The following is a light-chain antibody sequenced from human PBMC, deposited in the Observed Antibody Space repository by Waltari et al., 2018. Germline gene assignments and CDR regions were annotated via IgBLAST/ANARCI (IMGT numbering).Light chain of an antibody. J-gene: IGKJ3*01. CDR2: PAS. V-gene: IGKV1-9*01. CDR3: QDLHDYPV. CDR1: HDINSH. Sequence: QLTQSPSSLSASVGDRVTISCRASHDINSHLAWYQQKPGKAPTLLIYPASTLESGVPSRFSGSGSGTEFTLTITSLQPEDFATYFCQDLHDYPVFGPGTKVDIK.